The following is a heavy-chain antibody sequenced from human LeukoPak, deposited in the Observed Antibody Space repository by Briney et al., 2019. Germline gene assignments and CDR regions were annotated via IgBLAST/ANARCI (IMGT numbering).Heavy chain of an antibody. CDR1: GFTFDNYG. CDR2: ITWNGGNR. D-gene: IGHD4-23*01. V-gene: IGHV3-20*04. J-gene: IGHJ4*02. Sequence: PGGSLRLSCAASGFTFDNYGMSWVRQAPGKGLEWVAGITWNGGNRGYADSVKGRFIISRDNAENSLFLQMNSLRVEDTALYYCARDVDQGIRWPKDHWGQGTLVTVSS. CDR3: ARDVDQGIRWPKDH.